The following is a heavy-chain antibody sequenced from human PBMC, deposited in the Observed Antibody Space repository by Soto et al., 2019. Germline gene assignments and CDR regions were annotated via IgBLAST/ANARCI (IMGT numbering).Heavy chain of an antibody. Sequence: QVQLVQSGTEVKEPGASVKVSCKASGYRFTSYGITWVRQAPGQGLEWVGWINGYNGHTHYAQKFQGRVTITSDTSTTTAYMDLRSLRSDDTAVYYCARDIAYDVDYWGQGTLVTVSS. D-gene: IGHD2-21*01. V-gene: IGHV1-18*01. J-gene: IGHJ4*02. CDR3: ARDIAYDVDY. CDR1: GYRFTSYG. CDR2: INGYNGHT.